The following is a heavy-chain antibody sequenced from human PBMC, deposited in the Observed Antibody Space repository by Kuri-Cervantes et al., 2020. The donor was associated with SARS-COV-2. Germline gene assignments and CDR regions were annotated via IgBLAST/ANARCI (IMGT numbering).Heavy chain of an antibody. D-gene: IGHD3-16*02. CDR1: GGSFSGYF. CDR3: ARESAQGTFGGVIVIIDY. J-gene: IGHJ4*02. CDR2: IYTSGST. Sequence: SETLSLTCAVYGGSFSGYFWSWIRQSPGKGLEWIGRIYTSGSTNYNPSLKSRVTMSVDTSKNQFSLKLSSVTAADTAVYYCARESAQGTFGGVIVIIDYWGQGTLVTVSS. V-gene: IGHV4-4*07.